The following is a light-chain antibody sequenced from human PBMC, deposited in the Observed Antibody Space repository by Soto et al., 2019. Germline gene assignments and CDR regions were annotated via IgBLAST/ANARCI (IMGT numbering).Light chain of an antibody. CDR3: TSYTSDSTPYV. CDR2: EVT. CDR1: SSDVGTYNY. J-gene: IGLJ1*01. Sequence: QSALTQPASVSGSPGQSITISCTGTSSDVGTYNYVPWYQHHPGKAPKLMLYEVTNRPSGVSNRFSGSKSGNTASLTISGLRAEDEADYYCTSYTSDSTPYVFGTGTKLTVL. V-gene: IGLV2-14*01.